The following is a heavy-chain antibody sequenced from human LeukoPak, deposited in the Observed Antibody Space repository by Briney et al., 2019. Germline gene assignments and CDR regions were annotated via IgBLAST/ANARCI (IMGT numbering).Heavy chain of an antibody. CDR1: GFTFSSYE. D-gene: IGHD3-10*01. J-gene: IGHJ4*02. CDR3: ARDTLGPYYYGSGSYP. Sequence: GGSLRLSCAAPGFTFSSYEMNWVRQAPGKGLEWVSYISSSGSTIYYADSVKGRFTISRDNAKNSLYLQMNSLRAEDTAVYYCARDTLGPYYYGSGSYPWGQGTLVTVSS. V-gene: IGHV3-48*03. CDR2: ISSSGSTI.